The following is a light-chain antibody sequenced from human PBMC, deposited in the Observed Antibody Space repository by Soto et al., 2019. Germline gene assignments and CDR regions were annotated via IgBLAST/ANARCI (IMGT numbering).Light chain of an antibody. CDR2: NSF. CDR3: QQSYSPPLT. Sequence: DIQMTQSPSSLSASVGDTVTISCRTSQPIGTFLNWYQHKPGKAPSLVIFNSFTLQALRFTGSRAGTDFTLTIKDVQLEDSATYFCQQSYSPPLTFGGGTKVEIE. J-gene: IGKJ4*01. V-gene: IGKV1-39*01. CDR1: QPIGTF.